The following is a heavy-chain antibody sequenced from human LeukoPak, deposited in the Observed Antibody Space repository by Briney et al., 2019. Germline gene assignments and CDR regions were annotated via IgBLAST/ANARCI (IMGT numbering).Heavy chain of an antibody. Sequence: PSETLSLTCTVSGGSISSYYWSWIRQPPGKGLEWIGYIYYSGSTNYNPSLKSRVTISVDTSKNQFSLKLSSVTAADTAVYYCARESVTPYYYYMDVWGKGTTVTVSS. D-gene: IGHD4-23*01. V-gene: IGHV4-59*12. CDR1: GGSISSYY. CDR2: IYYSGST. CDR3: ARESVTPYYYYMDV. J-gene: IGHJ6*03.